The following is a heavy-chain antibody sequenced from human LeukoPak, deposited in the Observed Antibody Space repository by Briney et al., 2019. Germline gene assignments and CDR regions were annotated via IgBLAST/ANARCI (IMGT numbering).Heavy chain of an antibody. CDR1: GGSISGYY. CDR3: ARVDYGDLGYFDY. D-gene: IGHD4-17*01. V-gene: IGHV4-59*01. J-gene: IGHJ4*02. CDR2: IYYSGST. Sequence: PSETLSLTCTVSGGSISGYYWTWIRQPPGKGLEWIGYIYYSGSTNYNPSLKSRVTISVDTSKNQFSLKLNSMTAADTAFYYCARVDYGDLGYFDYWGQGTLVTVSS.